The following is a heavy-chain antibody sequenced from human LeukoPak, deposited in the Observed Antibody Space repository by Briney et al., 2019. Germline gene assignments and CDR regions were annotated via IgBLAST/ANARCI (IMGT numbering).Heavy chain of an antibody. CDR2: INPNSGGT. CDR3: ARVVSGWFGELLAFDI. J-gene: IGHJ3*02. V-gene: IGHV1-2*02. Sequence: ASVKVSCKASGYTFTGYYMHWVRQAPGQGLEWMGWINPNSGGTNYAQKFQGRVTMTRDTSISTAYMELSRLRSDDTAVYYCARVVSGWFGELLAFDIWGQGTMVTVSS. D-gene: IGHD3-10*01. CDR1: GYTFTGYY.